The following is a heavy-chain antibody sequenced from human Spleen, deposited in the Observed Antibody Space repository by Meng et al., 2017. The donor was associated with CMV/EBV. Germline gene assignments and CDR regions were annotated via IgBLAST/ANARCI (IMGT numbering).Heavy chain of an antibody. D-gene: IGHD3-3*01. Sequence: MNWVRQDPGKGLEWVSSISSSSSYIYYADSVKGRFTISRDNAKNSLYLQMNSLRAEDTAVYYCARDHTSRSPLYYDFWSGPTPNWFDPWGQGTLVTVSS. CDR2: ISSSSSYI. J-gene: IGHJ5*02. CDR3: ARDHTSRSPLYYDFWSGPTPNWFDP. V-gene: IGHV3-21*01.